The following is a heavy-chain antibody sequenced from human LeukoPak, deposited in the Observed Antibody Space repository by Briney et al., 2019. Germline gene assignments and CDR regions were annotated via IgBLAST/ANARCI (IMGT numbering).Heavy chain of an antibody. V-gene: IGHV3-30-3*01. J-gene: IGHJ3*02. Sequence: GGPLRLSCAASGFTFSSYAMHWVRQAPGKGLEWVAVISYDGSNKYYADSVKGRFTISRDNSKNTLYLQMNSLRAEDTAVYYCARAPQGAFDIWGQGTMVTVSS. CDR2: ISYDGSNK. CDR3: ARAPQGAFDI. CDR1: GFTFSSYA.